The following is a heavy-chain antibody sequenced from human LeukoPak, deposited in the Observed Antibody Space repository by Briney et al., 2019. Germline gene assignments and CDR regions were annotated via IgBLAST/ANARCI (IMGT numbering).Heavy chain of an antibody. CDR3: ARGGSGSGYLYYFDS. J-gene: IGHJ4*02. V-gene: IGHV1-2*06. CDR2: IISNSGGT. CDR1: GYSFSDFA. D-gene: IGHD3-10*01. Sequence: ASVEVSCKASGYSFSDFAMHWVRQAPGQGLEWMGRIISNSGGTSYAQKFQGRVTMTRDTSISTAYMEVSGLTSDDTAVYYCARGGSGSGYLYYFDSWGQGTLVSVSS.